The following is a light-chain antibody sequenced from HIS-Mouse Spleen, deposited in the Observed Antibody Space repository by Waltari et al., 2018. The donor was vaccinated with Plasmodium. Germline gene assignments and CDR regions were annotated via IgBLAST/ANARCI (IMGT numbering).Light chain of an antibody. Sequence: DIVMTQSPLSLPVTPGEPASISCRSSQSLLHSNGYSYLEWYLQKPGQSPQMLIYLGSNRASGVPERFSGSGSGTDFTLKISRVVAEDVGVYYCMQALQTPRYTFGQGTKLEIK. V-gene: IGKV2-28*01. CDR2: LGS. CDR1: QSLLHSNGYSY. CDR3: MQALQTPRYT. J-gene: IGKJ2*01.